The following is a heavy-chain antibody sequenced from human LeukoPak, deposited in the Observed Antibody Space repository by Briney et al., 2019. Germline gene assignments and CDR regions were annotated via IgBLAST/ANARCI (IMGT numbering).Heavy chain of an antibody. V-gene: IGHV4-59*08. CDR3: ARHYDSSAYWYYFDY. Sequence: SETLSLTCTVSGGSISSYYWSWIRQPPGKGLEWIGYIYYSGSTNYNPSLKSRVTISVDTSKNQFSPKLSSVAAADTAVYYCARHYDSSAYWYYFDYWGQGTLVTVSS. D-gene: IGHD3-22*01. CDR1: GGSISSYY. J-gene: IGHJ4*02. CDR2: IYYSGST.